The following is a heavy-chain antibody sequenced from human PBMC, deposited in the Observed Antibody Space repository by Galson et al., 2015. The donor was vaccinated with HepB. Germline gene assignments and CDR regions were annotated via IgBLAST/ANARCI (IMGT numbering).Heavy chain of an antibody. CDR3: AKDVEMNNYGYNYFDY. CDR2: ISYDGSNK. J-gene: IGHJ4*02. CDR1: GFTFSSYG. Sequence: SLRLSCAASGFTFSSYGIHWVRQAPGKGLEWVAVISYDGSNKYYADSVKGRFTISRDNSRNTLYLRMNSLRAEDTAVYYCAKDVEMNNYGYNYFDYWGQGTLVTVSS. V-gene: IGHV3-30*18. D-gene: IGHD5-18*01.